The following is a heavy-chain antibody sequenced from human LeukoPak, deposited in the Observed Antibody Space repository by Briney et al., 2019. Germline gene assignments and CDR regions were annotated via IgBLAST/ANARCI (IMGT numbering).Heavy chain of an antibody. CDR1: GGTFSSYA. Sequence: GASVKVSCKASGGTFSSYAISWVRQAPGQGLEWMGGIIPIFGTANYAQKFQGRVTITADKSTSTAYMELSSLRSEDTAVYYCASKPIAAADAEYSQHWGQGTLVTVSS. J-gene: IGHJ1*01. D-gene: IGHD6-13*01. CDR2: IIPIFGTA. V-gene: IGHV1-69*06. CDR3: ASKPIAAADAEYSQH.